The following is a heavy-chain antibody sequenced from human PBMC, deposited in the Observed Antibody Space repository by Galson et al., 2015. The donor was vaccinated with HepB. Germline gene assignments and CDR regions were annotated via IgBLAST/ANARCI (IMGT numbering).Heavy chain of an antibody. CDR1: GFTFSSYA. J-gene: IGHJ1*01. V-gene: IGHV3-23*01. Sequence: SLRLSCAASGFTFSSYAMNWVRQAPGEGLEWVSTISGSGGSTSYADSVKGRFTISRDNSKNTLYLQMNSLRAEDTAIYYCAKDGGDYVGYFQHWGQGTLVTVSS. CDR3: AKDGGDYVGYFQH. CDR2: ISGSGGST. D-gene: IGHD3-16*01.